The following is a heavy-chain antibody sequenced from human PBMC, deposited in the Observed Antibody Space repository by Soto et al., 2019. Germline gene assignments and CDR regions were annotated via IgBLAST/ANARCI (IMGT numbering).Heavy chain of an antibody. CDR1: GGSISSGDYY. CDR2: IYYSGST. CDR3: AREVTVVTGGFDY. Sequence: QVQLQESGPGLVKPSQTLSLTCTVSGGSISSGDYYWSWIRQPPGKGLEWIGYIYYSGSTYYNPSLKRRVTISVDTSKNQLSLKLSSVTAADTAVYYCAREVTVVTGGFDYWGQGTLVTVSS. J-gene: IGHJ4*02. V-gene: IGHV4-30-4*01. D-gene: IGHD2-15*01.